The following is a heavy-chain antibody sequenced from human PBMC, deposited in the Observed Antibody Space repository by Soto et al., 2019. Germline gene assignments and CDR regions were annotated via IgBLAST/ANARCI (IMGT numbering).Heavy chain of an antibody. CDR3: AKTPAKSILGGVS. D-gene: IGHD3-16*01. CDR2: INNSGGST. J-gene: IGHJ4*03. Sequence: GGSLRLSCAASGLTFSNYAMTWVRQAPGKGLEWVSTINNSGGSTWYADSVKGRFTISRDNSKSTLYLQMNSLRVDDTAVYYCAKTPAKSILGGVSWGHGTLVTVSS. CDR1: GLTFSNYA. V-gene: IGHV3-23*01.